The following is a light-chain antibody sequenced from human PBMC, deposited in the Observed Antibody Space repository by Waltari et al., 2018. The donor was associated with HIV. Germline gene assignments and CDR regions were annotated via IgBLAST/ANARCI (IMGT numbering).Light chain of an antibody. CDR3: QQRSNWPTVYT. J-gene: IGKJ2*01. CDR1: QSVSSY. V-gene: IGKV3-11*01. CDR2: DAS. Sequence: EIVLTQSPATLSLSPGERATLSCRASQSVSSYLAWYQQKPGQAPRLLIYDASNRATGIPPRFSGSGSGTDFTLTISSLEPEDFAVYYCQQRSNWPTVYTFGQGTKLGIK.